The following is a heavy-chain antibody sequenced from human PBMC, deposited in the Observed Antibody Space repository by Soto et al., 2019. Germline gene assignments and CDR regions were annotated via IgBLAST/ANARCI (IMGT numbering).Heavy chain of an antibody. J-gene: IGHJ6*02. V-gene: IGHV1-2*04. Sequence: ASVKVSCKASGYTFTGYYMHWVRQAPGQGLEWMGWINPNSGGTNYAQKFQGWVTMTRDTSISTAYMELSRLRSDDTAVYYCARDAATVTTNYYYYGMDVWGQGTTVTVSS. CDR3: ARDAATVTTNYYYYGMDV. CDR1: GYTFTGYY. D-gene: IGHD4-17*01. CDR2: INPNSGGT.